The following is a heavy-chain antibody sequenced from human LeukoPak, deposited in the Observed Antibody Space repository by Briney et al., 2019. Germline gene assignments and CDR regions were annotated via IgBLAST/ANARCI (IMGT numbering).Heavy chain of an antibody. CDR2: ISSSSSTI. V-gene: IGHV3-48*04. D-gene: IGHD2-2*01. Sequence: GGSLRLSCAASGFTFSSYSMNWVRQAPGKGLEWVSYISSSSSTIYYADSVKGRFTISRDNAKNSLYLQMNSLRAEDTAVYYCARGARVYPPDYWGQGTLVTVSS. J-gene: IGHJ4*02. CDR1: GFTFSSYS. CDR3: ARGARVYPPDY.